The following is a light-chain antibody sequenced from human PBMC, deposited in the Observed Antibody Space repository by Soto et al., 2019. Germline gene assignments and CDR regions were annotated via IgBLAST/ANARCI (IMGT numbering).Light chain of an antibody. CDR1: STDIGSHYL. J-gene: IGLJ3*02. CDR3: CSYAGRSPVV. CDR2: EAL. V-gene: IGLV2-23*01. Sequence: QSALTQPASLSGSPGQSITISCTGTSTDIGSHYLVSWYQQHPGKGPKLIIYEALKRHSGISNRFSGSKSGNTASLTISGLLAEDEADYYCCSYAGRSPVVFGGGTKLTVL.